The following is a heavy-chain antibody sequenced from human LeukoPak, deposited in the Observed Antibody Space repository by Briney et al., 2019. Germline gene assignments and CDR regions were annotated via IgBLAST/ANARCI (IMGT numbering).Heavy chain of an antibody. CDR1: GFTFSSYS. J-gene: IGHJ5*02. CDR3: VRRPGATSHWFDP. Sequence: GGSLRLSCAASGFTFSSYSMNWVRQAPGKGLEWVSSISSSSSYIYYADSVKGRFTISRDNAKNSLYLQMNSLRAEDTAVYYCVRRPGATSHWFDPWGQGTLVTVSS. D-gene: IGHD1-26*01. CDR2: ISSSSSYI. V-gene: IGHV3-21*01.